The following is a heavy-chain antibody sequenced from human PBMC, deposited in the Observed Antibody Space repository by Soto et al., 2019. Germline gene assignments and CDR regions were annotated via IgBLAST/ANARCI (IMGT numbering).Heavy chain of an antibody. V-gene: IGHV3-15*01. J-gene: IGHJ6*02. CDR3: TTDGDRDFWSGYFDYYYYGMDV. CDR2: IKSKTDGGTT. D-gene: IGHD3-3*01. CDR1: GFTFSNAW. Sequence: EVQLVESGGGLVKPGGSLRLSCAASGFTFSNAWMSWVRQAPGKGLEWVGRIKSKTDGGTTDYAAPVKGRFTISRDDSKNTLYLQMNSLKTEDTAVYYCTTDGDRDFWSGYFDYYYYGMDVWGQGTTVTVSS.